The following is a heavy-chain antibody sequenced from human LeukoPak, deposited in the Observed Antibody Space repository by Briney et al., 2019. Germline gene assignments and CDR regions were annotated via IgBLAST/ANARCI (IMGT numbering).Heavy chain of an antibody. CDR2: IRYDGSNK. CDR1: GFTFSSYG. V-gene: IGHV3-30*02. Sequence: GGSLRLXCAASGFTFSSYGMHWVRQAPGKGLEWVAFIRYDGSNKYYADSVKGRFTISRDNSKNTLYLQMTSLRAEDTAVYYCAKGGARIAVAGKGIDYWGQGTLVTVSS. J-gene: IGHJ4*02. D-gene: IGHD6-19*01. CDR3: AKGGARIAVAGKGIDY.